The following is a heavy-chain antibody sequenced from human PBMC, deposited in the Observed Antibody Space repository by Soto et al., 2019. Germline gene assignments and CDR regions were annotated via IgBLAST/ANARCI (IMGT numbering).Heavy chain of an antibody. CDR3: ARAATHGSRWYFSFDP. V-gene: IGHV1-69*01. D-gene: IGHD6-13*01. Sequence: QVQLVQSGSEVKMPGSSVKVSCKTSGGTFSRHAINWVRQAPGQGLEWMGGIIPLFGTTNYAQKFKGRVTISADESSSTAYMELSSLTSEDAAVYYCARAATHGSRWYFSFDPWGQGTLVTVSS. J-gene: IGHJ5*02. CDR2: IIPLFGTT. CDR1: GGTFSRHA.